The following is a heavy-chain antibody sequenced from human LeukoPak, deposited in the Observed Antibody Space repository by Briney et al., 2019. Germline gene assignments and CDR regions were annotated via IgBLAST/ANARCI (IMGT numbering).Heavy chain of an antibody. CDR3: AKGAYYDISTGASDY. V-gene: IGHV3-23*01. J-gene: IGHJ4*02. D-gene: IGHD3-9*01. CDR2: ISGSGGST. Sequence: GGSLRLSCAASGFTFRTYAMSWVRQAPGKGLEWVSGISGSGGSTYYADSVKGRFTISRDNAKNTLYLQMSSLRAEDMAVYYCAKGAYYDISTGASDYWGQGTLVTVSS. CDR1: GFTFRTYA.